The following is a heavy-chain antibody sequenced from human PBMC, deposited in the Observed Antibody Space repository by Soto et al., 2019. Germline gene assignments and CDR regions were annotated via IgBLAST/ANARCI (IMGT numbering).Heavy chain of an antibody. J-gene: IGHJ5*02. V-gene: IGHV6-1*01. D-gene: IGHD5-12*01. CDR1: GDSVSSNTAS. Sequence: SQTLSLTCAISGDSVSSNTASWNWIRQSPSRGLEWLGRTYFRSEWYNDYAVSVKSRIIINPDTSNNQFSLQLNSVTPEDTAVYFCAKGDNLGPKTGYAFDPWGQGIMVTVSS. CDR2: TYFRSEWYN. CDR3: AKGDNLGPKTGYAFDP.